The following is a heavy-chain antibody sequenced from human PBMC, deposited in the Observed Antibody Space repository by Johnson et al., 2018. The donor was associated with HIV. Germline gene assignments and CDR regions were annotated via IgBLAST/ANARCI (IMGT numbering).Heavy chain of an antibody. CDR2: IKQDGSEK. Sequence: VQLVESGGGLVQPGGSLRLSCAASGFTFSSYWMSWVRQAPGKGLEWVANIKQDGSEKYYVDSVKGRFTISRDNAKNSLYLQMNSLRAEDTAVYYCARARAYSDPDDAFDIWGQGTMVTVSS. V-gene: IGHV3-7*05. D-gene: IGHD5-12*01. J-gene: IGHJ3*02. CDR1: GFTFSSYW. CDR3: ARARAYSDPDDAFDI.